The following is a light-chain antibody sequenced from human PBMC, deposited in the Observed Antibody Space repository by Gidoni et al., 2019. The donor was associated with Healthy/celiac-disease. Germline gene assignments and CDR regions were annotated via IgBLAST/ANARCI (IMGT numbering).Light chain of an antibody. Sequence: QSALTQLACVSGSPGQSITISCTGTSSDVGGYNYVSWYQQHPGKAPKLMIYEVSNRPSGVSNRFSGSKSGNTASLTISGLQAEDEADYYCSSDTSSSTPWVFGGGTKLTVL. J-gene: IGLJ3*02. V-gene: IGLV2-14*01. CDR1: SSDVGGYNY. CDR2: EVS. CDR3: SSDTSSSTPWV.